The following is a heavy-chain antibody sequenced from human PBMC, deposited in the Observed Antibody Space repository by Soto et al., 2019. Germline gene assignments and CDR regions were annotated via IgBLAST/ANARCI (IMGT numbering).Heavy chain of an antibody. CDR1: GFTFSSYD. D-gene: IGHD3-10*01. J-gene: IGHJ6*02. V-gene: IGHV3-13*01. CDR3: ARHAPKASRGGMYV. CDR2: IGTAGDT. Sequence: EVQLVESGGGLVQPGGSLRLSCAASGFTFSSYDMHWVRQATGKGLEWVSAIGTAGDTYYPGSVKGRFTISRENAKNSLYLQMNSLRAGDTAVYYCARHAPKASRGGMYVWGQGTTVTVSS.